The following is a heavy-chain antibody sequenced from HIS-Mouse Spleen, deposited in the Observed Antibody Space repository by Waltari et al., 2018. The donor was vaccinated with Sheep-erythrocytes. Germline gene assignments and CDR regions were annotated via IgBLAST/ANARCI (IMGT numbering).Heavy chain of an antibody. D-gene: IGHD4-4*01. Sequence: QVQVVESGGGVVQPGRSLRLSCAAYGFTFSSYGMHWVRQAPGKGLEWVAVTSYEGSNNNYTDPVKGRFTISRGNSNDTRYLQMNSLRAEDTAVYYCAKREGYSNYYFDYWGQGTLVTVSS. CDR3: AKREGYSNYYFDY. CDR1: GFTFSSYG. V-gene: IGHV3-30*18. J-gene: IGHJ4*02. CDR2: TSYEGSNN.